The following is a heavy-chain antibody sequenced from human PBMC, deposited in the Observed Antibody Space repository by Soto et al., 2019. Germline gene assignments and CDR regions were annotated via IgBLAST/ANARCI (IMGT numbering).Heavy chain of an antibody. CDR1: GGTFSSYA. J-gene: IGHJ5*02. D-gene: IGHD3-10*01. CDR2: IIPIFGTA. CDR3: ARDHYYGSGPGRVWFDP. Sequence: QVQLVQSGAEVKKPGSSVKVSCKASGGTFSSYAISWVRQAPGQGLEWLGGIIPIFGTANYAQKFQGRVTITADESTSTAYRELSSLRSEDTAVYYCARDHYYGSGPGRVWFDPWGQGTLVTVSS. V-gene: IGHV1-69*01.